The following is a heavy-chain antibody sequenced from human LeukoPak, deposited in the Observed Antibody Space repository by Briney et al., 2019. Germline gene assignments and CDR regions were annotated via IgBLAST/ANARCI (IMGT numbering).Heavy chain of an antibody. D-gene: IGHD2-2*01. V-gene: IGHV4-59*01. CDR2: IHSSGNT. J-gene: IGHJ4*02. Sequence: PSETLSLTCTVSGGSIRGYFRSWIRQSPGKGLERVAWIHSSGNTQYNPSLKSRVTISVDMSKSQFSLKLRSVTAADTAVYFCARYYCESSCYHFDYWGLGTLVTVSS. CDR1: GGSIRGYF. CDR3: ARYYCESSCYHFDY.